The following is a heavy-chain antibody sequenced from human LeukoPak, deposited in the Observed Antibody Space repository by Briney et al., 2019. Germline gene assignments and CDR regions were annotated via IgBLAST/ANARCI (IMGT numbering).Heavy chain of an antibody. CDR2: ISSGSTI. CDR1: GFTFSDYY. J-gene: IGHJ4*02. CDR3: ARELGHSYNTFDY. V-gene: IGHV3-11*01. Sequence: PGGSLRLSCAASGFTFSDYYMSWIRQAPGKGLEWVSYISSGSTIYYADSVKGRFTISRDNAKNSLYLQMNSLRAEDTAVYYCARELGHSYNTFDYWGQGTLVTVSS. D-gene: IGHD5-18*01.